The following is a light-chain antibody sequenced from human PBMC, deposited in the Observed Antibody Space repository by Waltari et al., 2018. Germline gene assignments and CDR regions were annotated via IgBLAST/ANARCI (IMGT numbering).Light chain of an antibody. J-gene: IGLJ2*01. V-gene: IGLV1-44*01. Sequence: QSEMSQPPSVSGTPGQTVTISCFGRRYNVGRNLVTCTQQLPGTAPKLLIDRNDQRPSVVPDRFSGSKSGTSASLAISGLQSEDEADYYCAAWDDSLNGRWVFGAGTKLTVL. CDR2: RND. CDR3: AAWDDSLNGRWV. CDR1: RYNVGRNL.